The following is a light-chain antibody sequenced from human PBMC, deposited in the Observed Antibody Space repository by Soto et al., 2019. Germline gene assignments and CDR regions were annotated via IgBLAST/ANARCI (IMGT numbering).Light chain of an antibody. V-gene: IGKV1-39*01. CDR2: AAS. Sequence: QLTQSPSSLSASVGDRVTITCRASQSISSYLNWYQQKPGKAPKLLIYAASSLQSGVPSRFSGSGSGTDFTLTISSLQPEDFATYYCQQSYSTPQTFGQGTKVDIK. CDR3: QQSYSTPQT. J-gene: IGKJ1*01. CDR1: QSISSY.